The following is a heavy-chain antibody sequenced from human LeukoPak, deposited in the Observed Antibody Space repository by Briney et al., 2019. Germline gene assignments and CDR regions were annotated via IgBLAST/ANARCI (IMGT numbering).Heavy chain of an antibody. CDR3: ARDRAVVVPAAFYIHNWFDP. J-gene: IGHJ5*02. V-gene: IGHV1-2*02. D-gene: IGHD2-2*01. CDR2: INPRSGGT. Sequence: ASVKVSCKASEYTFTGYYIHWVRQAPGQGLEWMGWINPRSGGTNYAQKFQGRVTMTRDTSISTAYMELSSLRSDDTAVYYCARDRAVVVPAAFYIHNWFDPWGQGTLVTVSS. CDR1: EYTFTGYY.